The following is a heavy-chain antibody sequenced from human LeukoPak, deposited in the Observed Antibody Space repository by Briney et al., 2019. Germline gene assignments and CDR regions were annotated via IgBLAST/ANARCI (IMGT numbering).Heavy chain of an antibody. J-gene: IGHJ4*02. V-gene: IGHV3-23*01. D-gene: IGHD3-22*01. CDR3: VRDRDSTGYYDY. Sequence: GGSLRLSCAASGFTFSSYAMSWVRQAPGKGLEWVSNISGSGSGGNTYYADSVKGRFTISRDNSKNTLYLQTNSLRAEDTALYYCVRDRDSTGYYDYWGQGTLVTVSS. CDR2: ISGSGSGGNT. CDR1: GFTFSSYA.